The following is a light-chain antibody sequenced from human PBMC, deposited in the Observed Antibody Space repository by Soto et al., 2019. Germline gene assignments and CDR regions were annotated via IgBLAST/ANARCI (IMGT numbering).Light chain of an antibody. CDR2: GVS. CDR3: QHYGHALWA. CDR1: QSVSSY. Sequence: EIVLTQSPATLSLSPGERATLSCRASQSVSSYLAWYQQKPGQAPRLLMSGVSRRATGVPDRFSGSGSGTDFTLTISRLEPEDFAVYYCQHYGHALWAFGQGTKVDIK. J-gene: IGKJ1*01. V-gene: IGKV3-20*01.